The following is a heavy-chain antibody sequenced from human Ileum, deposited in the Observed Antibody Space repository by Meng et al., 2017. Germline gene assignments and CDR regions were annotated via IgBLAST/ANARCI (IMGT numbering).Heavy chain of an antibody. V-gene: IGHV4-4*02. CDR2: IHHSGST. CDR3: AREWSGSYRHFDY. D-gene: IGHD1-26*01. J-gene: IGHJ4*02. Sequence: QGQLQESGPGLLKPSGTLSPTCAVSGGSISTSDWWSWVRQPPGKGLEWIGEIHHSGSTNYNPSLKSRVTISVDKSKNQFSLKLNSVTAADTAVYYCAREWSGSYRHFDYWGQGTLVTVSS. CDR1: GGSISTSDW.